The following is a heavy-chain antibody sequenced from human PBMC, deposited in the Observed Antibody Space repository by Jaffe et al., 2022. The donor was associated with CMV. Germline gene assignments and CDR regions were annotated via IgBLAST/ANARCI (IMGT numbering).Heavy chain of an antibody. Sequence: EVQLVETGGGLIQPGGSLRLSCAASGFTVSSNYMSWVRQAPGKGLEWVSVIYSGGSTYYADSVKGRFTISRDNSKNTLYLQMNSLRAEDTAVYYCATLGALYYYDSSGYYDYWGQGTLVTVSS. J-gene: IGHJ4*02. D-gene: IGHD3-22*01. CDR2: IYSGGST. CDR3: ATLGALYYYDSSGYYDY. CDR1: GFTVSSNY. V-gene: IGHV3-53*02.